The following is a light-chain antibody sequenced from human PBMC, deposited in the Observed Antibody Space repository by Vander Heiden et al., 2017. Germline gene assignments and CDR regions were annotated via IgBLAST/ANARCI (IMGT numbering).Light chain of an antibody. CDR3: QQYNTYHT. CDR1: QYIGSR. J-gene: IGKJ2*01. Sequence: IQMTQSPSTMSASVGARVTITCRARQYIGSRLAWYQQKPGKAPNLLIYQASTLGTGVPSRFSGSGSGTEFTLTISSLQPDDFATYYCQQYNTYHTFGQGTKLEIK. V-gene: IGKV1-5*03. CDR2: QAS.